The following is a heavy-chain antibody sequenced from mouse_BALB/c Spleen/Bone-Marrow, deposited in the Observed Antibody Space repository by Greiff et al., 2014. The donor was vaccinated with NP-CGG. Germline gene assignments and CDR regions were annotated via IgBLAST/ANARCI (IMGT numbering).Heavy chain of an antibody. CDR2: IDPANGNT. V-gene: IGHV14-3*02. D-gene: IGHD2-14*01. CDR1: GFNIKDTY. J-gene: IGHJ4*01. CDR3: AQGYDWAMDY. Sequence: EVQLQQSGAELVKPGASVKLSCTASGFNIKDTYIHWVKQRPEQGPEWIGRIDPANGNTKYDPKFQGKATITTDTSSNTAYLQLSSLTSEDTAVYYCAQGYDWAMDYWGQGTSVTVSS.